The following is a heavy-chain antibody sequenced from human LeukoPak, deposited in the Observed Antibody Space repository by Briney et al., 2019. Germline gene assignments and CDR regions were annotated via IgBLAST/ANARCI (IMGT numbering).Heavy chain of an antibody. V-gene: IGHV4-38-2*02. D-gene: IGHD3-22*01. CDR2: IYHSGST. CDR1: GYSISSGYY. J-gene: IGHJ4*02. CDR3: ARANYDSSGYYSAY. Sequence: SETLSLTCTVSGYSISSGYYWGWIRQPPGKGLEWIGSIYHSGSTYYNPSLKSRVTISVDTSKNQFSLKLSSVTAADTAVYYCARANYDSSGYYSAYWGQGTLVTVSS.